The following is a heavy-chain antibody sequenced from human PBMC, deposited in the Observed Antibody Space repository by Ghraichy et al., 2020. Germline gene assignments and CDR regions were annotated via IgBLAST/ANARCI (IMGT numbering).Heavy chain of an antibody. D-gene: IGHD2-15*01. CDR1: GFTFDDYA. J-gene: IGHJ3*02. CDR2: ISGDGGST. Sequence: LSLTCAASGFTFDDYAMHWVRQAPGKGLEWVSLISGDGGSTYYADSVKGRFTISRDNSKNSLYLQMNSLRTEDTAFYYCAKDIGGAATVSDAFDIWGQGTMVTVSS. V-gene: IGHV3-43*02. CDR3: AKDIGGAATVSDAFDI.